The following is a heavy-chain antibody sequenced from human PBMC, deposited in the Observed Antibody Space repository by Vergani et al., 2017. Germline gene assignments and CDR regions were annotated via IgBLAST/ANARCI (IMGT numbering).Heavy chain of an antibody. V-gene: IGHV5-10-1*01. Sequence: EVQLVQSGAEVKKPGESLRISCKGSGYSFTSYWISWVRQMPGKGLEWMGRIDPSDSYTNYSPSFQGHVTISADKSISTAYLQWSSLKASDTAMCYCARLAPYYYDSSGYYAFDIWGQGTMVTVSS. D-gene: IGHD3-22*01. CDR3: ARLAPYYYDSSGYYAFDI. CDR1: GYSFTSYW. J-gene: IGHJ3*02. CDR2: IDPSDSYT.